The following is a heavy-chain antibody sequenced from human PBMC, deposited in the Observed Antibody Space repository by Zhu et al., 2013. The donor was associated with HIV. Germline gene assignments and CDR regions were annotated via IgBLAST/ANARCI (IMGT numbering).Heavy chain of an antibody. Sequence: QVQLQQWGAGLLKPSETLSLTCAVYGGSFSGYYWSWIRQPPGKGLEWIGEINHSGSTNYNPSLKSRVTISVDTSKNQFSLKLSSVTAADTAVYYCARDYDYVWGSYRYRPLFDYWGQGTLVTVSS. J-gene: IGHJ4*02. V-gene: IGHV4-34*01. D-gene: IGHD3-16*02. CDR3: ARDYDYVWGSYRYRPLFDY. CDR2: INHSGST. CDR1: GGSFSGYY.